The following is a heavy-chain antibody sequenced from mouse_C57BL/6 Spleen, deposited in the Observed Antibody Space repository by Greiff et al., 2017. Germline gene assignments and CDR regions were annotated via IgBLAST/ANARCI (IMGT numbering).Heavy chain of an antibody. Sequence: VQLQQPGAELVKPGASVKLSCKASGYTFTSYWMHWVKQRPGQGLEWIGMIHPNSGSTNYNEKFKSKATLTVDKSSSTAYMQLSSLTSEDSAVYYCAREEGRGYAMDYWGQGTSVTVSS. CDR3: AREEGRGYAMDY. CDR1: GYTFTSYW. J-gene: IGHJ4*01. D-gene: IGHD3-3*01. V-gene: IGHV1-64*01. CDR2: IHPNSGST.